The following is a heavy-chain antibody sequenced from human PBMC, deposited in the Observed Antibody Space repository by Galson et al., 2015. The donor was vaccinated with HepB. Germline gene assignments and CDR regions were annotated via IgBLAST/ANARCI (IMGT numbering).Heavy chain of an antibody. CDR3: AKDRYDYTLTGYYTH. CDR2: ISGRGGST. CDR1: GFTFGSYA. V-gene: IGHV3-23*01. Sequence: SLRLSCAASGFTFGSYAMNWVRQAPGTGLEWVSAISGRGGSTYYTDSVKGRFTISRDNSQNMQYLQMSSLRAEAKAVYYCAKDRYDYTLTGYYTHWGQRTLVTVSS. D-gene: IGHD3-9*01. J-gene: IGHJ4*02.